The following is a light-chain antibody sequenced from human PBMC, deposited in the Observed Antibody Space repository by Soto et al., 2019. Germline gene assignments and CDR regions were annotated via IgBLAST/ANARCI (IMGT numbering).Light chain of an antibody. J-gene: IGLJ2*01. CDR3: CSFAVGAALV. V-gene: IGLV2-23*01. CDR1: RSNVGTYDL. Sequence: QSALTQPASVSASPGQSITISCTGTRSNVGTYDLVSWYQHHPDKAPKLIIYEGTKRPSGISSRFSGSKSGNTASLTISGLQAEDDADYYCCSFAVGAALVFGGGTKLTVL. CDR2: EGT.